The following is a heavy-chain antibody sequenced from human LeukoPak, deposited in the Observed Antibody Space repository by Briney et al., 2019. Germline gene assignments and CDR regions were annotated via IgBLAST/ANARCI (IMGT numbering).Heavy chain of an antibody. CDR1: GFTFSSYS. CDR2: ISSSSSYI. V-gene: IGHV3-21*01. D-gene: IGHD3-10*01. CDR3: AKDRRINLGVPDY. J-gene: IGHJ4*02. Sequence: GGSLRLSCAASGFTFSSYSMNWVRQAPGKGLEWVSCISSSSSYIYYADSVRGRFTISRDNSKNTLYLQMNSLRAEDTAVYYCAKDRRINLGVPDYWGQGTLVTVSS.